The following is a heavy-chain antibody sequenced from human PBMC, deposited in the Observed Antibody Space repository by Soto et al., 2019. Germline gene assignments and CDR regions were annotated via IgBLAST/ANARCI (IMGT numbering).Heavy chain of an antibody. J-gene: IGHJ4*02. V-gene: IGHV3-11*06. D-gene: IGHD6-13*01. CDR3: ARDSQRIAAADLSRPFDY. Sequence: NPGGSLRLSCAASGFTFSDYYMSWIRQAPGKGLEWVSYISSSSSYTNYADSVKGRFTISRDNAENSLYLQMNSLRAEDTAVYYCARDSQRIAAADLSRPFDYWGQGTLVTVSS. CDR1: GFTFSDYY. CDR2: ISSSSSYT.